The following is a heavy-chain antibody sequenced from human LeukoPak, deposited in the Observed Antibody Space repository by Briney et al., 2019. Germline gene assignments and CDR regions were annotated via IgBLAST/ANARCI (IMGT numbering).Heavy chain of an antibody. CDR2: INHSGST. D-gene: IGHD6-6*01. CDR3: ARGRKSSIAARRGFDY. J-gene: IGHJ4*02. V-gene: IGHV4-34*01. Sequence: SETLSLTCAVYGGSFSGYYWSWIRQPPGKGLEWIGEINHSGSTNYNPSLKSRVTISVDTSKNQFSLKLSSVTAADTAVYYCARGRKSSIAARRGFDYWGQGTLGSVSS. CDR1: GGSFSGYY.